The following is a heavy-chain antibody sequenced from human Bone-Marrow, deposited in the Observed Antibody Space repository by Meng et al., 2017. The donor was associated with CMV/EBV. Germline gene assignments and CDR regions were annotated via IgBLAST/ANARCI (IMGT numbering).Heavy chain of an antibody. CDR3: ARDPPGDDVYLDF. V-gene: IGHV4-39*07. CDR2: ISYTGNT. D-gene: IGHD7-27*01. CDR1: GGSISYRDYY. J-gene: IGHJ4*02. Sequence: VSGGSISYRDYYWVWVRQPPGKGLEWLGSISYTGNTFYNPSLQSRVTISVDTSRNQFSLKVNSMTSADTAIYYCARDPPGDDVYLDFWGQGALVTVSS.